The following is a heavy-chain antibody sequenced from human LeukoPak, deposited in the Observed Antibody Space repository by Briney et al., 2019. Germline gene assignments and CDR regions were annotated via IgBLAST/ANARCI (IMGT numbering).Heavy chain of an antibody. D-gene: IGHD5/OR15-5a*01. V-gene: IGHV1-46*01. CDR3: ARGDHVRVYAESAFDI. J-gene: IGHJ3*02. CDR1: GYTFTSDF. CDR2: INPSRGST. Sequence: ASVKVSCKASGYTFTSDFMHWVRQAPGQGLEWMGIINPSRGSTNYAQKFQGRVTMTRATSTSTVYLELSSLRSEDTAVYYCARGDHVRVYAESAFDIWGQGTMVSVSS.